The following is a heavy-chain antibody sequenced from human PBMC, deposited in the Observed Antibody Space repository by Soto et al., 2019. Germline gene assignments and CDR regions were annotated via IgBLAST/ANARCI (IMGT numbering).Heavy chain of an antibody. CDR1: GFTFSGST. CDR3: ARGVYGFWSGPPKGLDY. V-gene: IGHV3-73*02. Sequence: EVQLVESGGDLVQPGGSLKLSCAASGFTFSGSTMHWVRQASGKGLEWVGHIRSKANSYATAYAVSVKGRFTISRDDSRNTAYLQMNSLKTEDTAVYYCARGVYGFWSGPPKGLDYWGQGTVVTVSS. CDR2: IRSKANSYAT. D-gene: IGHD3-3*01. J-gene: IGHJ4*02.